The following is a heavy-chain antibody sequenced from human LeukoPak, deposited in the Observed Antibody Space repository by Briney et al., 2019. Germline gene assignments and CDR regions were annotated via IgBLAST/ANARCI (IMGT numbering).Heavy chain of an antibody. CDR3: ARAIGYSGYDSRDY. V-gene: IGHV1-2*06. D-gene: IGHD5-12*01. CDR2: INPNSGGT. CDR1: GYTFTSYY. J-gene: IGHJ4*02. Sequence: ASVKVSCKASGYTFTSYYMHWVRQAPGQGLEWRGRINPNSGGTNYAQKFQGRVTMTRDTSISTAYMELSRLRSDDTAVYYCARAIGYSGYDSRDYWGQGTLVTVSS.